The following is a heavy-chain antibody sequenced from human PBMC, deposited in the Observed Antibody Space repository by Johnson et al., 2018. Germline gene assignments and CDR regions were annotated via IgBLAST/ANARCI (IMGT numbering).Heavy chain of an antibody. J-gene: IGHJ5*02. Sequence: EVQLLESGGGLVQPGRSLRLSCAASGFTFDDYAMHWVRQAPGKGLEWVSAISWNSGSIAYADSVKGRLTIPRDNAKNSLYLQMKSLKPEETALYYCAKGAGSGWEKWFDTWGQGTLVTVSS. CDR1: GFTFDDYA. CDR2: ISWNSGSI. D-gene: IGHD6-19*01. V-gene: IGHV3-9*01. CDR3: AKGAGSGWEKWFDT.